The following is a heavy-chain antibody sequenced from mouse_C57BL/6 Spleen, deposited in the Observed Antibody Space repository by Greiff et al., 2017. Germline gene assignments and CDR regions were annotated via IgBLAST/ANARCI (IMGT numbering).Heavy chain of an antibody. Sequence: QVQLKQSGAELVRPGASVTLSCKASGYTFTDYEMHWVKQTPVHGLEWIGAIDPETGGTAYNQKFKGKAILTADKSSSTAYMELRSLTSEDSAVYYCTRRTTVVAPFDYWGQGTTLTVSS. V-gene: IGHV1-15*01. J-gene: IGHJ2*01. CDR1: GYTFTDYE. D-gene: IGHD1-1*01. CDR3: TRRTTVVAPFDY. CDR2: IDPETGGT.